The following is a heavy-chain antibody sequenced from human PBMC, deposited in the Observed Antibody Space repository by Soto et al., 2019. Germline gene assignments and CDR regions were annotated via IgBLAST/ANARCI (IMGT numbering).Heavy chain of an antibody. Sequence: GGSLTLSCAASGFTFSSYEMNWVRQAPGKGLEWVSYISSSGSTIYYADSVKGRFTISRDNAKNSLNLQMNSLRAEDTAVYYCARDSRYYDSSDYFDFWGQGTLVTVSS. CDR3: ARDSRYYDSSDYFDF. CDR2: ISSSGSTI. D-gene: IGHD3-22*01. V-gene: IGHV3-48*03. J-gene: IGHJ4*02. CDR1: GFTFSSYE.